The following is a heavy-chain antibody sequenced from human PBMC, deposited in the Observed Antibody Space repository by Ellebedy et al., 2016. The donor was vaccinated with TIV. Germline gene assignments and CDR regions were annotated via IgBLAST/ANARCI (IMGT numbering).Heavy chain of an antibody. CDR2: LKPDGSGE. CDR3: AGGLPMPGYHHYYTMDV. Sequence: GESLKIPCAAPESTFANYYMGWVRQSPGKGLEWVANLKPDGSGEKYVDSVKGRLTISRDNAQNSVFLQMRSLRAEDTAVYYCAGGLPMPGYHHYYTMDVWGQGNTVTVSS. V-gene: IGHV3-7*01. J-gene: IGHJ6*02. CDR1: ESTFANYY. D-gene: IGHD1-14*01.